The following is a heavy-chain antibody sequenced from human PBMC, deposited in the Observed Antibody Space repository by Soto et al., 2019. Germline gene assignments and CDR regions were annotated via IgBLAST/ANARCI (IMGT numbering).Heavy chain of an antibody. D-gene: IGHD6-6*01. Sequence: GSLRLSCAASGFTFRSYTMDWVRQAPGKGLEWVSSISSSSSDIYYADSVKGRFTVSRDNAKNSLYLQMNSLIAEDTAVYYCTSLVAAPSSFSSYYYGMDVWGQGTTVTVSS. CDR2: ISSSSSDI. CDR3: TSLVAAPSSFSSYYYGMDV. CDR1: GFTFRSYT. V-gene: IGHV3-21*01. J-gene: IGHJ6*02.